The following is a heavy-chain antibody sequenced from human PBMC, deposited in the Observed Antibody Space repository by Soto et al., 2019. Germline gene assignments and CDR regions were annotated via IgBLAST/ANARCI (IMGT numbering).Heavy chain of an antibody. D-gene: IGHD2-21*02. CDR2: IYPGDSET. CDR3: ARRSYCDGYCTRRAYDYYGMDV. V-gene: IGHV5-51*01. CDR1: GYSFTSYW. J-gene: IGHJ6*02. Sequence: EVQLVQSGAEVKKPGESLKISCKGSGYSFTSYWIVWVRQMPGKGLEWMGIIYPGDSETRYSPSLQGQVTMSADKSTRAAYLQWSSLKASDTAMYYCARRSYCDGYCTRRAYDYYGMDVWGQGTTVTVSS.